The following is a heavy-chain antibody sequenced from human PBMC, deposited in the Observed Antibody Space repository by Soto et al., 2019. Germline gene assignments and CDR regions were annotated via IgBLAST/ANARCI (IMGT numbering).Heavy chain of an antibody. D-gene: IGHD5-18*01. CDR2: IDWDDDK. CDR3: ARTWIRGSIDY. V-gene: IGHV2-70*01. CDR1: GFSLSTSGMC. Sequence: SGRTLVNPTHRLTLTCTFSGFSLSTSGMCVSWTRQPPGKALAWLALIDWDDDKYYSTSLKTRLTISKDTSKTQVVLTMTNIHPVHTPTYYCARTWIRGSIDYWGQGTLVTVS. J-gene: IGHJ4*02.